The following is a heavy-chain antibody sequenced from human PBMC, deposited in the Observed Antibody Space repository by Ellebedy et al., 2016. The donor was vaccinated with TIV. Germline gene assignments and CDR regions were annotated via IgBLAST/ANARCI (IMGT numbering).Heavy chain of an antibody. Sequence: GESLKISXAASGFTFSSYAMSWVRQAPGKGLEWVSAISGGGGSTYYADSVRGRFAVSRDNSKNTLFLQLNSLTSEDTAVYYCARDAGDSSAGGAWDYWGQGTLVTVSS. J-gene: IGHJ4*02. CDR1: GFTFSSYA. CDR3: ARDAGDSSAGGAWDY. V-gene: IGHV3-23*01. CDR2: ISGGGGST. D-gene: IGHD3-10*01.